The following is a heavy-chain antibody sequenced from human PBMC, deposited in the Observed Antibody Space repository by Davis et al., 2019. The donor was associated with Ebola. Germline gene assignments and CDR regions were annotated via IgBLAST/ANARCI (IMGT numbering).Heavy chain of an antibody. CDR1: GYTFTGYY. J-gene: IGHJ6*04. CDR3: ASSDTAMVIYYYGMDV. CDR2: INPNSGGT. D-gene: IGHD5-18*01. Sequence: ASVKVSCKASGYTFTGYYMHWVRQAPGQGLEWMGRINPNSGGTNYAQKFQGRVTMTRDTSISIAYMELSRLRSDDTAVYYCASSDTAMVIYYYGMDVWGKGTTVTVSS. V-gene: IGHV1-2*06.